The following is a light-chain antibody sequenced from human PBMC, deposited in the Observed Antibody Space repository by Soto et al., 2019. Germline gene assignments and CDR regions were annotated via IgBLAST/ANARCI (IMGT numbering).Light chain of an antibody. CDR3: QQRSNWPPGWT. J-gene: IGKJ1*01. Sequence: EIVLTQSPATLSLSPGESATLSCRASQSVGTSLAWYQQKPGQAPRLLMYDASDRATGIPGRFSGSGSGTDFTLTISSLEPEDFAVYYCQQRSNWPPGWTFGQGTKVEIK. CDR2: DAS. V-gene: IGKV3-11*01. CDR1: QSVGTS.